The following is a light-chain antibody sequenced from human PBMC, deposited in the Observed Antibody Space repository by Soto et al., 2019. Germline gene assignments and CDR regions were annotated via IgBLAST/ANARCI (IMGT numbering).Light chain of an antibody. Sequence: IQVTHSPPTLSASVGDRVTITCRASQTISTWMAWYQQKPGKAPKLLIYDASNLDSGVPSRFSGSGSGTEFSLTISNLQPDDCATYYCQQYENYWTFGQGTKVDI. CDR2: DAS. CDR3: QQYENYWT. J-gene: IGKJ1*01. CDR1: QTISTW. V-gene: IGKV1-5*01.